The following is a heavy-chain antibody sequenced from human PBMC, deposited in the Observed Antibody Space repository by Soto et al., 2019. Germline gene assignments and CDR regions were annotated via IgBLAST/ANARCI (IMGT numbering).Heavy chain of an antibody. CDR2: IYPGDSDT. CDR3: ARSTGTTRIYGMDV. V-gene: IGHV5-51*01. CDR1: GYSFTSYW. D-gene: IGHD1-7*01. J-gene: IGHJ6*02. Sequence: PGETLKISCKASGYSFTSYWIGWVRQMPGKRLEWMEIIYPGDSDTRYSPTFQGQVTISADKSISTAYLQWSSLKASDTAMYYCARSTGTTRIYGMDVWGQGTTVTVSS.